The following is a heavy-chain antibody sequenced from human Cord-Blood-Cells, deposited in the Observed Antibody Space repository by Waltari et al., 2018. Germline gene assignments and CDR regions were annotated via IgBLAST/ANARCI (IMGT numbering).Heavy chain of an antibody. Sequence: EVQLVESGGGLIQPGGSLRLSCAASGFTVSSNYMSWVRQAPGKGLEWVSVIYSGGSTYYADSVKCRFTISRDNSKNTLYLQMNSLRAEDTAVYYCARASYYYDSSGYYFDYWGQGTLVTVSS. CDR3: ARASYYYDSSGYYFDY. J-gene: IGHJ4*02. CDR2: IYSGGST. V-gene: IGHV3-53*01. CDR1: GFTVSSNY. D-gene: IGHD3-22*01.